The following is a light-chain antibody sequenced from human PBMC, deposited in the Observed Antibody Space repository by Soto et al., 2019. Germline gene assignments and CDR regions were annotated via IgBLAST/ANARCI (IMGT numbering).Light chain of an antibody. Sequence: EILLTHSPGTLSLSPGERATLSCRASQSVSSSYLAWYQQKPGQAPRLLIYGASSRATGTPARFSGSGSGTDFTLTISSLQPEDFAVYYCQQDYNLPFTFGQGTRLEIK. CDR1: QSVSSSY. CDR3: QQDYNLPFT. V-gene: IGKV3D-7*01. J-gene: IGKJ5*01. CDR2: GAS.